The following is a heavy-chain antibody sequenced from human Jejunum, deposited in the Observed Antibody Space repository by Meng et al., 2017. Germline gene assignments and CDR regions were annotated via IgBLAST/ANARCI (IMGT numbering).Heavy chain of an antibody. CDR3: AGGGLVRSTRGYFDY. D-gene: IGHD1-26*01. V-gene: IGHV6-1*01. Sequence: QIHLRLSVPGLVKLSQHLSLTRAISGDSVSSNSAGWNWIRQSPSRGLEWLGRTYYRSKWYIDYAVSVKSRIPINPDTSKNQFSLHLNSVTPEDTAVYYCAGGGLVRSTRGYFDYWGQGTLVTVSS. CDR2: TYYRSKWYI. J-gene: IGHJ4*02. CDR1: GDSVSSNSAG.